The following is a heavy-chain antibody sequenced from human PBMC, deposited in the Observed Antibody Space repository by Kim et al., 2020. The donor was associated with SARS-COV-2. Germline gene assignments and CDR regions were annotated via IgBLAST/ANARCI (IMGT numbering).Heavy chain of an antibody. Sequence: GGSLRLSCAASGFTFSSYSMNWVRQAPGKGLEWVSSISSSSSYIYYADSVKGRFTISRDNAKNSLYLQMNSLRAEDTAVYYCARDLVLGDIAAAGLSDYWGQGTLVTVSS. J-gene: IGHJ4*02. CDR2: ISSSSSYI. CDR1: GFTFSSYS. CDR3: ARDLVLGDIAAAGLSDY. D-gene: IGHD6-13*01. V-gene: IGHV3-21*01.